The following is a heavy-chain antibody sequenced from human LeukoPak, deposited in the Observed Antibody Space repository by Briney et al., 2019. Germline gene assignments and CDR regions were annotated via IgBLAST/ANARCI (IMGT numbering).Heavy chain of an antibody. J-gene: IGHJ5*02. D-gene: IGHD3-22*01. CDR2: IYTTGNA. CDR3: ARGKYYYDSNSSYRYFDP. CDR1: GGSISSYY. Sequence: SETLSLTCTVSGGSISSYYWSWIRQPAGKGLEWIGRIYTTGNANYNPSLESRVTMSIDTSKKQFSLNLSSVTAADTAVYYCARGKYYYDSNSSYRYFDPWGQGTLVTVSS. V-gene: IGHV4-4*07.